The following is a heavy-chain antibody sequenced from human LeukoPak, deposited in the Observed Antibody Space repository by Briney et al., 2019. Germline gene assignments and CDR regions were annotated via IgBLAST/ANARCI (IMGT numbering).Heavy chain of an antibody. J-gene: IGHJ4*02. V-gene: IGHV4-34*01. CDR3: ASTPTGYSSGWYGF. CDR1: GGSFSGYY. CDR2: INHSGST. D-gene: IGHD6-19*01. Sequence: LETLSLTCAVYGGSFSGYYWSWIRQPPGKGLEWIGEINHSGSTNYNPSLKSRVTISVDTSKNQFSLKLSSVTAADTAVYYCASTPTGYSSGWYGFWGQGTLVTVSS.